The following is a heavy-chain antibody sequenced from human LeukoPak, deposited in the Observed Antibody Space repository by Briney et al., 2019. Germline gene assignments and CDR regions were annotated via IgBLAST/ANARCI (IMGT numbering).Heavy chain of an antibody. Sequence: ASVKVSCMASGYTFTGYYMHWVRQAPGQGLEWMGWINPNSGGTNYAQKFQGRVTMTRDTSISTAYMELSRLRSDDTAVYYCARGGDVDTAMVSLYNWFDPWGQGTLVTVSS. J-gene: IGHJ5*02. V-gene: IGHV1-2*02. CDR2: INPNSGGT. D-gene: IGHD5-18*01. CDR3: ARGGDVDTAMVSLYNWFDP. CDR1: GYTFTGYY.